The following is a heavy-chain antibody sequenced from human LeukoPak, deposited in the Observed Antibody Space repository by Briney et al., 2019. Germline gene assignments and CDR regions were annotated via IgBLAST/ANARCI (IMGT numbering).Heavy chain of an antibody. Sequence: GRSLRLSCAASGFTFSSYAMHWVRQAPGKGLEWVAVISYDGSNKYYADSVKGRFTISRDNSKNTLYLQMNSLRAEDTAVYYCARESWGWDYWGQGTLVTVSS. J-gene: IGHJ4*02. CDR1: GFTFSSYA. CDR2: ISYDGSNK. V-gene: IGHV3-30-3*01. CDR3: ARESWGWDY. D-gene: IGHD3-16*01.